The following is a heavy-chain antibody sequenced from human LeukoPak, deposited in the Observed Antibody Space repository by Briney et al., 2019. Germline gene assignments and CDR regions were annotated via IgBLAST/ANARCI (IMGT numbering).Heavy chain of an antibody. Sequence: PSETLSLTCSVSGGSINGRSYYWRWVRQYPGKGLEWIGSMYYSGSAYRKPSLRRRVTLSRDTSKNQLSLQLSSVTAADTAVFCCVRRRRRWHFFDKWGQGTMVTVAS. J-gene: IGHJ3*02. CDR3: VRRRRRWHFFDK. CDR1: GGSINGRSYY. V-gene: IGHV4-39*01. D-gene: IGHD3-3*02. CDR2: MYYSGSA.